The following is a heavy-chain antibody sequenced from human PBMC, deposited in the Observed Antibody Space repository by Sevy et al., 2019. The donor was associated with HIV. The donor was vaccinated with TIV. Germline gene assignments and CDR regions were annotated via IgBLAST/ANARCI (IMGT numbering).Heavy chain of an antibody. D-gene: IGHD3-22*01. CDR2: IYWNDDQ. CDR1: GFSLSTSGEG. J-gene: IGHJ1*01. V-gene: IGHV2-5*01. Sequence: SGPTLVNPTQTLTLTCTFFGFSLSTSGEGVGWIRQPPGKALEWLALIYWNDDQRYSPSLKSRLTITKDTSNKQVVLTMTNMDPVDTATYYCADRGGVHYYDSSGYYTRAEYFEHWGQGTLVTVSS. CDR3: ADRGGVHYYDSSGYYTRAEYFEH.